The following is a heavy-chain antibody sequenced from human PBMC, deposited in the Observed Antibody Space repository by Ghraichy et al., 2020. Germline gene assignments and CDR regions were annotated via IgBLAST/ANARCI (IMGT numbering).Heavy chain of an antibody. CDR1: GFTFSSYA. D-gene: IGHD5-12*01. CDR3: AKRDRWIPLPDY. V-gene: IGHV3-23*01. Sequence: GGSRRLSCAASGFTFSSYAMSWVRQAPGKGLEWVSAISGSGGSTYYADSVKGRFTISRDNSKNTLYLQMNSLRAEDTAVYYCAKRDRWIPLPDYWGQGTLVTVSS. CDR2: ISGSGGST. J-gene: IGHJ4*02.